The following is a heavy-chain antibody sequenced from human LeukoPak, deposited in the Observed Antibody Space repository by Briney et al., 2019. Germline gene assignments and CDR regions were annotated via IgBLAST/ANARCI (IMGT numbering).Heavy chain of an antibody. CDR2: IIPILGIA. D-gene: IGHD6-19*01. V-gene: IGHV1-69*04. CDR3: ARDSSGWKFDP. Sequence: SVKVSCKAAGYTFISYYMHWVRQAPGQGLEWMGRIIPILGIANYAQKFQGRVTITADKSTSTAYMELSSLRSEDTAVYYCARDSSGWKFDPWGQGTLVTVSS. CDR1: GYTFISYY. J-gene: IGHJ5*02.